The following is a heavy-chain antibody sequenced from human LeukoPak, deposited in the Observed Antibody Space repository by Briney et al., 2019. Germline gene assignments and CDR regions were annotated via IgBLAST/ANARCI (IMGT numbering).Heavy chain of an antibody. CDR3: ARNLIPEQLVLNF. CDR2: IYHSGST. D-gene: IGHD6-13*01. Sequence: SGTLSLTCAVSGGSISSSNWWSWVRQPPGKGLEWIGEIYHSGSTNYNPSLKSRVTISVDKSKNQFSLNLRSVTPEDTAVYYCARNLIPEQLVLNFWGQGTLVTVSS. CDR1: GGSISSSNW. J-gene: IGHJ4*02. V-gene: IGHV4-4*02.